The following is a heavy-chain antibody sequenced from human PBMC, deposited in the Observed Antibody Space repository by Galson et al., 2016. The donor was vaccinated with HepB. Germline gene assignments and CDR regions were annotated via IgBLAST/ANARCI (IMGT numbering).Heavy chain of an antibody. CDR3: TRAVYSSSWLLYYGMDV. Sequence: SLRLSCAASGFTFSSSWMHWVRHAPGTARMWASRISGDGTSTSSADSVKGRFTISRDNAKNTLYLQLNSLRGEDTAVYYCTRAVYSSSWLLYYGMDVWGQGTTVTVSS. CDR2: ISGDGTST. V-gene: IGHV3-74*01. J-gene: IGHJ6*02. CDR1: GFTFSSSW. D-gene: IGHD6-13*01.